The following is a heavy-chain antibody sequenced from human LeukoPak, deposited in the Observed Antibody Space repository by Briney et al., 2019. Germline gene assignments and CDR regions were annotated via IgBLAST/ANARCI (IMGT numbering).Heavy chain of an antibody. CDR3: ARSWDTAMVPFDY. Sequence: SETLSLTCTVSGGSISSGGYFWSWIRQQPGKGLEWIGYIYYSGYTSYNPSLKSRVTISVDTSKNHFSLKLSSVTAADTAVYYWARSWDTAMVPFDYWGQGTLVTVSS. D-gene: IGHD5-18*01. J-gene: IGHJ4*02. CDR1: GGSISSGGYF. CDR2: IYYSGYT. V-gene: IGHV4-31*03.